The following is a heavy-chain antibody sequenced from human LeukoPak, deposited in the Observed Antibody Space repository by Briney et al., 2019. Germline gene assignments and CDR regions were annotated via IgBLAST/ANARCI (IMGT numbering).Heavy chain of an antibody. V-gene: IGHV3-15*01. Sequence: GGSLRLPCAASGFTFSNAWMSWVRQAPGKGLEWVGRIKSKTDGGTTDYAAPVKGRFTISKDDSKNTLYLQMNSLKTEDTAVYYCTTVPYYYDNSGYYHGVFDYWGQGTLVTVSS. CDR3: TTVPYYYDNSGYYHGVFDY. CDR1: GFTFSNAW. J-gene: IGHJ4*02. D-gene: IGHD3-22*01. CDR2: IKSKTDGGTT.